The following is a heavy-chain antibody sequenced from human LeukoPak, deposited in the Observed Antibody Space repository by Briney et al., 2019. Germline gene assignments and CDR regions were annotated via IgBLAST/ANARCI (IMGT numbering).Heavy chain of an antibody. CDR1: GFTFSGDA. D-gene: IGHD4-17*01. CDR3: AKVMTTVTHDFDY. V-gene: IGHV3-23*01. CDR2: ISGSGGST. Sequence: GGSLRLSCAASGFTFSGDAMSWVRQAPGKGLEWVAAISGSGGSTYYADSAKGRFTISRDNSKNTLYLQMNSLRAEDTAVYYCAKVMTTVTHDFDYWGQGTLVTVSS. J-gene: IGHJ4*02.